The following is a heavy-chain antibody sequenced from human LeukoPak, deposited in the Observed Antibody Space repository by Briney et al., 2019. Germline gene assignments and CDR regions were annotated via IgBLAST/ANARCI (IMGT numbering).Heavy chain of an antibody. J-gene: IGHJ6*02. CDR1: GFTFSSYW. CDR3: ARWGGYSYGLYYSYYYGMDV. V-gene: IGHV3-7*01. CDR2: IKQDGSEK. D-gene: IGHD5-18*01. Sequence: PGGSLRLSCAASGFTFSSYWMSWVRQAPGKGLEWVANIKQDGSEKYYVDSVKGRFTISRDNAKNSLYLQMNSLRAEDTAVYYCARWGGYSYGLYYSYYYGMDVWGQGTTVTVSS.